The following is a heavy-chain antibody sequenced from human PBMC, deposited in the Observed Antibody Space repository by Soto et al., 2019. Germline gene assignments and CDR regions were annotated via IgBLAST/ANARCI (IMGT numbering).Heavy chain of an antibody. CDR3: ATRAADYDFWSGYYSYYYYMDV. Sequence: SETLSLTCTVSGGSISSYYWSWIRQPPGKGLEWIGYIYYSGNTNYNPSLKSRVTISVDTSKNQFSLKLSSVTAADTAVYYCATRAADYDFWSGYYSYYYYMDVWGNGTPVTSP. D-gene: IGHD3-3*01. CDR1: GGSISSYY. V-gene: IGHV4-59*08. J-gene: IGHJ6*03. CDR2: IYYSGNT.